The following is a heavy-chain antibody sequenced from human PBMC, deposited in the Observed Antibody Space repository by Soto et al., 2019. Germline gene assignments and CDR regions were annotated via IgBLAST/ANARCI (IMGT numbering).Heavy chain of an antibody. D-gene: IGHD1-1*01. V-gene: IGHV3-30*18. J-gene: IGHJ4*01. CDR1: GFTFSHYG. CDR2: ISYDGRDE. Sequence: PGGSLRLSCAVSGFTFSHYGMHWVRQAPGAGLQWVAVISYDGRDEHYIDSVKGRFIVSRDNSKNTVYLQMNSLRPEDTAVYYCVKQERESYFEHWGHGTLVTVSS. CDR3: VKQERESYFEH.